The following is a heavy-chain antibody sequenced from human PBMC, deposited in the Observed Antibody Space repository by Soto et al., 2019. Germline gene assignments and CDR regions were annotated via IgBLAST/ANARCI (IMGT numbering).Heavy chain of an antibody. CDR3: AKKGYYPSGKINLFDS. V-gene: IGHV4-38-2*01. J-gene: IGHJ4*02. CDR2: VDHSGRT. Sequence: LSLTCAVSGYSINSDYYWGWIRQPPGKGLEWIGSVDHSGRTYYSPSLRSRLTIFIDTSKNQFSLRLTSVTAADTAMYFCAKKGYYPSGKINLFDSWGPGTLVTVSS. D-gene: IGHD3-10*01. CDR1: GYSINSDYY.